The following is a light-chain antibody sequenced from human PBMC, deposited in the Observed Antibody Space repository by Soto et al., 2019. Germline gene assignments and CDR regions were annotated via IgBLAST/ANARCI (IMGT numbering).Light chain of an antibody. V-gene: IGKV3-15*01. CDR3: QQYNNWPPIT. J-gene: IGKJ5*01. Sequence: EIVMTQSPATLSVSPGERVTLSCRASQSVSTGLAWYQQKPGQAPRLVIHGATTRATGIPARFSGSGSGTEFTLTISSLQSEDFAVYYCQQYNNWPPITFGQGTRLEIK. CDR2: GAT. CDR1: QSVSTG.